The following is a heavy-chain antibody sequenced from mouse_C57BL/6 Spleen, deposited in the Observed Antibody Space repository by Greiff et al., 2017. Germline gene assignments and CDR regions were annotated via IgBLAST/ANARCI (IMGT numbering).Heavy chain of an antibody. J-gene: IGHJ3*01. V-gene: IGHV1-72*01. D-gene: IGHD2-1*01. CDR1: GYTFTSYW. CDR3: ARSWGGNYAWFAY. CDR2: IDPNSGGT. Sequence: QVQLKQSGAELVKPGASVKLSCKASGYTFTSYWMHWVKQRPGRGLEWIGGIDPNSGGTKYNEQFTSKATLTVDKPSSTAYMQHSSLTSEDSEVYEGARSWGGNYAWFAYWGQGTLGTVSA.